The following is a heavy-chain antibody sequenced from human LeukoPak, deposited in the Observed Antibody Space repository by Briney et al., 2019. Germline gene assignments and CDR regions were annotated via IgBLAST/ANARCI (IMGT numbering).Heavy chain of an antibody. J-gene: IGHJ5*02. Sequence: GASVKVSCKASGYTFTSYGISWVRQAPGQRLEWMGWINPNSGGTNFAQKFQGRVTMTRDTSISTAYMELSRLRSDDTAVYYCAREYYGRALDPWGQGTLVTVSS. CDR1: GYTFTSYG. V-gene: IGHV1-2*02. CDR2: INPNSGGT. CDR3: AREYYGRALDP. D-gene: IGHD2-21*01.